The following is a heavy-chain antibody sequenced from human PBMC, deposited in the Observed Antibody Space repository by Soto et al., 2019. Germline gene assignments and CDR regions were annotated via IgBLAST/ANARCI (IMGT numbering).Heavy chain of an antibody. CDR3: ARDPNGDYIGAFDF. J-gene: IGHJ3*01. V-gene: IGHV3-33*01. CDR2: IWYDGRNK. D-gene: IGHD4-17*01. Sequence: PGGSLRLSCAASGFTFSSYGMHWVRQAPGKGLEWVAVIWYDGRNKYYADSVKGRFTISRDNSKNTLYLQMNTLRAEDTAVYYCARDPNGDYIGAFDFWGQGTLVTVSS. CDR1: GFTFSSYG.